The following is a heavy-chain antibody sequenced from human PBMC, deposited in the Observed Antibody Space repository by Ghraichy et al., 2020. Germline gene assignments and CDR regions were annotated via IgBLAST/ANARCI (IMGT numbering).Heavy chain of an antibody. CDR2: IYYTGRT. CDR3: ASVQATAFVDF. Sequence: SETLSLTCTVSGDTVNSGSYYWSWIRQSPGKGLESIGYIYYTGRTNYNPSLRSRVSISLDTSKNLFSLRLTSVTAADTAVYYCASVQATAFVDFWGQGTLVSVSS. V-gene: IGHV4-61*03. D-gene: IGHD5-18*01. CDR1: GDTVNSGSYY. J-gene: IGHJ4*02.